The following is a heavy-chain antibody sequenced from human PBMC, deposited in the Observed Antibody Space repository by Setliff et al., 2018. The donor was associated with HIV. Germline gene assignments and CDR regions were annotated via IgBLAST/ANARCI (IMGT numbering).Heavy chain of an antibody. V-gene: IGHV4-61*02. CDR2: AYISDRTT. CDR1: GGLISSGSYY. J-gene: IGHJ6*03. D-gene: IGHD3-3*01. CDR3: ARGSRQLTIFGVVFKTNYYFMDV. Sequence: PSETLSLTCNVPGGLISSGSYYWSWVRQPAGKGLEWIGRAYISDRTTNYNPSLKSRVTISVDTSKNQFSLTLNSVTAADTAVYYCARGSRQLTIFGVVFKTNYYFMDVRGKGTAVTVSS.